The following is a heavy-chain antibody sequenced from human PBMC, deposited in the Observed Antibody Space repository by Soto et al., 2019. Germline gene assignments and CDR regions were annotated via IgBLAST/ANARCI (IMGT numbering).Heavy chain of an antibody. CDR1: VFTFSIYS. CDR2: ISDSGGNT. D-gene: IGHD3-10*01. V-gene: IGHV3-23*01. J-gene: IGHJ5*02. CDR3: SKWSGFGDA. Sequence: RGSLILSCASSVFTFSIYSMTWVRQAPGKGLDWVSGISDSGGNTWYADSVKGRFTISRDNSKNTLFLQMNSLRAEDTAVYFCSKWSGFGDAWGQGTMVTVSS.